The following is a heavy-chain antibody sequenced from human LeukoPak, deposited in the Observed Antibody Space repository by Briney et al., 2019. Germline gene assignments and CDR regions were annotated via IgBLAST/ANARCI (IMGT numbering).Heavy chain of an antibody. Sequence: SETLSLTCAVYGGSFSGYYWSWIRQPPGKGLEWIGEINHSGSTNYNPSLKSRVTISVDTSKNQFSLKLSSVTAADTAVYYCARGLDFYDFWSGYWDYWGQGTLVTVSS. J-gene: IGHJ4*02. CDR1: GGSFSGYY. D-gene: IGHD3-3*01. CDR2: INHSGST. V-gene: IGHV4-34*01. CDR3: ARGLDFYDFWSGYWDY.